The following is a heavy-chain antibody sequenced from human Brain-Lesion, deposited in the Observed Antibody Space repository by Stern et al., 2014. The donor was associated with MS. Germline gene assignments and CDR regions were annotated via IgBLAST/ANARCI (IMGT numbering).Heavy chain of an antibody. J-gene: IGHJ5*01. CDR3: ARGERWFDS. Sequence: EVQLLEPGGGLVPPGGSLRLSCAASGFTFSNYWMHWVRPAPWKGLVWVSRVNDDGRRTSYADSVKGRFTMSRDNAKNTLYLQMNSLRVEDTAIYYCARGERWFDSWGQGTLVTVSS. D-gene: IGHD3-10*01. CDR1: GFTFSNYW. V-gene: IGHV3-74*02. CDR2: VNDDGRRT.